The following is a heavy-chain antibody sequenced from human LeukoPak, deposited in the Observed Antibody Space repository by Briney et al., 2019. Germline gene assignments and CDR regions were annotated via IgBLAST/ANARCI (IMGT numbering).Heavy chain of an antibody. CDR2: ISSSSSYI. CDR3: ARAPRPRTYFDY. CDR1: GFTFGSYS. Sequence: GGSLRLSCAASGFTFGSYSMNWVRQAPGKGLEWVSSISSSSSYIYYADSVKGRFTISRDNAKNSLYLQMNSLRAEDTAVYYCARAPRPRTYFDYWGQGTLVTVSS. D-gene: IGHD1-7*01. J-gene: IGHJ4*02. V-gene: IGHV3-21*01.